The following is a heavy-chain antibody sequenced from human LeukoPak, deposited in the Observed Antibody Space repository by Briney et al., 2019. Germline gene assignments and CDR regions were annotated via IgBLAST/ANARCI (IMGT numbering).Heavy chain of an antibody. V-gene: IGHV3-7*01. D-gene: IGHD2-2*02. CDR3: ARESEKYHLLYQGFFDY. CDR2: IKQDGSEK. J-gene: IGHJ4*02. CDR1: GFTFSSYW. Sequence: GGSLRLSCAASGFTFSSYWMSWVRQAPGKGLEWVANIKQDGSEKYYVDSVKGRFTISRDNAKNSLYLQMNSLRAEDTAVYYCARESEKYHLLYQGFFDYWGQGTLVTVSS.